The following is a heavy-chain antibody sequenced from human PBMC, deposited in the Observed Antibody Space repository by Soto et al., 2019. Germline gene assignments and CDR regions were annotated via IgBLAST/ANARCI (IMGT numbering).Heavy chain of an antibody. D-gene: IGHD1-26*01. J-gene: IGHJ4*02. CDR1: GYTFTSYA. CDR2: INAGNGNT. V-gene: IGHV1-3*01. Sequence: QVQLVQSGAEVKKPGASVKVSCKASGYTFTSYAMHWVRQAPGQRLEWMGWINAGNGNTKYSQKFQGRVTIIRATSAITAYMELSSLRSEDTAVYYCARGASPLIDYWGQGTLVTVSS. CDR3: ARGASPLIDY.